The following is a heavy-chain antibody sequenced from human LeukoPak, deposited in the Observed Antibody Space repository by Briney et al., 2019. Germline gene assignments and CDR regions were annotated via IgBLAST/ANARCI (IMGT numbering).Heavy chain of an antibody. D-gene: IGHD6-13*01. CDR2: VSGSGGDT. Sequence: PGGSLRLSCAASGFTFSDYYMSWVRQAPGKGLEWVSTVSGSGGDTYYADSVKGRFTISRDNSKNTLFLQMKSLRAEDTAVYYCAKHSNMYSSSWLDHWGQGTLVTVSS. V-gene: IGHV3-23*01. J-gene: IGHJ4*02. CDR3: AKHSNMYSSSWLDH. CDR1: GFTFSDYY.